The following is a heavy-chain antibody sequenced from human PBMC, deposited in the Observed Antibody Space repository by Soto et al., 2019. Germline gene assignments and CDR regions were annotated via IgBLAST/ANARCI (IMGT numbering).Heavy chain of an antibody. D-gene: IGHD4-17*01. J-gene: IGHJ6*03. CDR2: IYYSGST. V-gene: IGHV4-59*08. Sequence: SETLSLTCTVSGGSISSYYWSWIRQPPGKGLEWIGYIYYSGSTNYNPSLKSRVTISVDTSKNQFSLKLSSVTAADTAVYYCARSRLRRGSGYYYYMDVWGKGTTVTVSS. CDR3: ARSRLRRGSGYYYYMDV. CDR1: GGSISSYY.